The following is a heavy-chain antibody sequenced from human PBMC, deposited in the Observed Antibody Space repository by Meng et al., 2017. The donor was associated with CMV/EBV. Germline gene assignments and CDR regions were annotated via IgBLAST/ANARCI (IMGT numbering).Heavy chain of an antibody. J-gene: IGHJ6*02. CDR3: ARDLKYYYDSSGHYGMDV. V-gene: IGHV4-61*01. CDR2: IYYSGST. D-gene: IGHD3-22*01. CDR1: GGSVSSGSYY. Sequence: SETLSLTCTVSGGSVSSGSYYWSWIRQPPGKGLEWIGYIYYSGSTNYNPSLKSRVTISVDTSKNQLSLKLSSVTAADTAVYYCARDLKYYYDSSGHYGMDVWGQGTTVTVSS.